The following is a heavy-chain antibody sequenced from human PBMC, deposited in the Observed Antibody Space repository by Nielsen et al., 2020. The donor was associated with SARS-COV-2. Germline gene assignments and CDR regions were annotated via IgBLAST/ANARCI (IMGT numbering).Heavy chain of an antibody. J-gene: IGHJ6*02. CDR1: GFTFSSYA. D-gene: IGHD6-13*01. CDR3: AKDPGQLVISFLDYYYGMDV. CDR2: ISGSGGST. Sequence: GESPKISCAASGFTFSSYAMSWVRQAPGKGLEWVSAISGSGGSTYYADSVKGRFTISRDNSKNTLYLQMNSLRAEDTAVYYCAKDPGQLVISFLDYYYGMDVWGQGTTVTVSS. V-gene: IGHV3-23*01.